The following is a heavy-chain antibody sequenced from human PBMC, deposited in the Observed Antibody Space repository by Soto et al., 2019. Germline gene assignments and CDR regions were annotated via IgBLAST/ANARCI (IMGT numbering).Heavy chain of an antibody. J-gene: IGHJ6*02. CDR2: ICAYSGNT. D-gene: IGHD1-20*01. CDR3: ARFIVTLSITPYSSYGMDV. Sequence: ASVKVSCKASGYTFTSYGISGVLHARGQGLEGMGVICAYSGNTDYAQKLQGRVTMTTDTFTSAAYMEPRSLRSDDTAEYYGARFIVTLSITPYSSYGMDVWGHGTPVTVS. CDR1: GYTFTSYG. V-gene: IGHV1-18*04.